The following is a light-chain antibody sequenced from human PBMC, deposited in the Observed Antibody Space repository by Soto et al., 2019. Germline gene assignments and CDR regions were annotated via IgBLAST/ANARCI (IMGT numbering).Light chain of an antibody. J-gene: IGLJ7*01. CDR1: SSDIGAFNY. CDR2: DVS. CDR3: SSYAATNTVL. Sequence: HSALAQPASVSGSPGQSITISCTGTSSDIGAFNYVSWYQQHPGDAPKLLIFDVSDRPSGISVRFSASKSGNTASLTISGLQTEDEAHYFCSSYAATNTVLFGGGTQLTVL. V-gene: IGLV2-14*03.